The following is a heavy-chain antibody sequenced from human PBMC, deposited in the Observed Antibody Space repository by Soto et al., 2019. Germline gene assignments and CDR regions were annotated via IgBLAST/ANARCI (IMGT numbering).Heavy chain of an antibody. CDR1: GYTFTTYD. CDR3: ARVIGYYYHMDV. J-gene: IGHJ6*02. V-gene: IGHV1-18*01. Sequence: QVQLVQSGGEVKKPGASVKVSCKASGYTFTTYDLSWVRQAPGQGLEGMGWISAYNGNTNYAQNLQGRVTMTTDTSTSTAYMELRSLRSDDTAVYYCARVIGYYYHMDVWGQGTTVTVSS. D-gene: IGHD3-22*01. CDR2: ISAYNGNT.